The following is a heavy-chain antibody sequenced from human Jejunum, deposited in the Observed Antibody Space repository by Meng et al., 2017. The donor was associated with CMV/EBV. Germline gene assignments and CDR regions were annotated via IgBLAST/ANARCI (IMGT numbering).Heavy chain of an antibody. CDR3: ARDRGRWLQFTPDS. Sequence: ASGFTCSNYAMHWVRQAPGKGLEFVSAISSDGVNTYYANSVKGRFTISRDNSKNTMSLQMVSLRAEDMALYYCARDRGRWLQFTPDSWGQGTLVTVSS. D-gene: IGHD5-24*01. CDR1: GFTCSNYA. J-gene: IGHJ4*02. V-gene: IGHV3-64*01. CDR2: ISSDGVNT.